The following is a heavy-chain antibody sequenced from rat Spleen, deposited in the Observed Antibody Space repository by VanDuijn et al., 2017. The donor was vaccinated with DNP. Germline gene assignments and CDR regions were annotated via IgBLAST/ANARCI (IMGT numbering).Heavy chain of an antibody. J-gene: IGHJ2*01. CDR2: INIAGST. CDR3: ARSYYSGGYYFDY. D-gene: IGHD1-1*01. Sequence: EVLLQESGPGLVKPAQSLSLTCSVTGYSITGNYWGWIRTFPGNKLEWIGYINIAGSTNYNPSLKSRISIPRDPSKNQFFLQVNSITTEDTATYYCARSYYSGGYYFDYWGQGVIVTFSS. V-gene: IGHV3-3*01. CDR1: GYSITGNY.